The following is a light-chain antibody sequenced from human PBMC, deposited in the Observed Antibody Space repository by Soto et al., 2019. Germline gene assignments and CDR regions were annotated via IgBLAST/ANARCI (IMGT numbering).Light chain of an antibody. CDR3: ATWDDSLDGPV. J-gene: IGLJ2*01. CDR2: NNN. V-gene: IGLV1-44*01. Sequence: QSVLTQPPSASGAPGQRVTISCSGSRSNIGSQVVQRFQHLPGTAPKLLMQNNNERPSGVPDRFSGSKSGTSASLAITRLQSEDEGDYYCATWDDSLDGPVFGGGTKLTVL. CDR1: RSNIGSQV.